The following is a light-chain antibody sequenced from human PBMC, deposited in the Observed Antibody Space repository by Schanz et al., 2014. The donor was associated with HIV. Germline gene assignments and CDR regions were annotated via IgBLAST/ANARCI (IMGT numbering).Light chain of an antibody. Sequence: QSALTQPASVSGSPGQSITISCTGTNGDVGTYNLVSWYQQHPGRAPKVMIYEVNKRPSGASHRFSGSKSGNTASLTISGLQAEDEADYYCCSHAGSSTWVFGGGTKLTVL. CDR1: NGDVGTYNL. CDR3: CSHAGSSTWV. J-gene: IGLJ2*01. V-gene: IGLV2-23*02. CDR2: EVN.